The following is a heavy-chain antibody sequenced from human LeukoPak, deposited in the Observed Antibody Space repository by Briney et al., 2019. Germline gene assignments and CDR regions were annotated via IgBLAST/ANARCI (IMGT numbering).Heavy chain of an antibody. Sequence: ASVKVSCKVSGYTLTELSMHWVRQAPGKGLEWMGGFDPEDGETIYAQKFQGRVTMTTDTSTSTAYMELRSLSSDDTAVYHCARDNHRGSWSWFDRWGQGTLVTVSS. CDR3: ARDNHRGSWSWFDR. CDR2: FDPEDGET. CDR1: GYTLTELS. V-gene: IGHV1-24*01. D-gene: IGHD2-15*01. J-gene: IGHJ5*02.